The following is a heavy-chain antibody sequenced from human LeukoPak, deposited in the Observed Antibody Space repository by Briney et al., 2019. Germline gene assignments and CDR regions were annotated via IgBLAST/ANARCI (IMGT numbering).Heavy chain of an antibody. CDR3: ASSRLKRRGYSYGYGTTGICQN. CDR1: GFTFSSYS. CDR2: ISSSSSYI. Sequence: GGSLRLSCAASGFTFSSYSMNWVRQAPGRRLEWVSSISSSSSYIYYAESVKGRFTISRDNAKNSLYLQMNSLRAEDTAVYYCASSRLKRRGYSYGYGTTGICQNWGQGTLVTVSS. V-gene: IGHV3-21*01. J-gene: IGHJ4*02. D-gene: IGHD5-18*01.